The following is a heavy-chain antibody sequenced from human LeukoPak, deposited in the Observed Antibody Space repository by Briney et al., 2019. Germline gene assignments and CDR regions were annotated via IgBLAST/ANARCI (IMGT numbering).Heavy chain of an antibody. V-gene: IGHV3-23*01. J-gene: IGHJ4*02. CDR2: ISGSGGRT. CDR3: AKVTTSTGPSL. D-gene: IGHD1-1*01. Sequence: GGSLRLSCVASGFTFSTYAMSWVRQAPGKGLEWVSDISGSGGRTYYADSMKGRFTISRDNSKNTLYLQMNSLRAEDTAVYYCAKVTTSTGPSLWGLGTLVTVSS. CDR1: GFTFSTYA.